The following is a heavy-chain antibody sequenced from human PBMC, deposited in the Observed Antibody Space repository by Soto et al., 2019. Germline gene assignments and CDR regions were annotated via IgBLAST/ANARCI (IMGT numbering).Heavy chain of an antibody. V-gene: IGHV3-49*04. J-gene: IGHJ6*02. D-gene: IGHD1-20*01. CDR2: IRSKAYGGTT. CDR3: NSDTQCGTIWHTYNYGMDV. Sequence: SLRLSCTASGFTFGDYAMSWVRQAPGKGLEWVGFIRSKAYGGTTEYAASVKGRFTISRDDSKSIAYLQMNSLKTEDTAVYYCNSDTQCGTIWHTYNYGMDVWGQGTTVTVSS. CDR1: GFTFGDYA.